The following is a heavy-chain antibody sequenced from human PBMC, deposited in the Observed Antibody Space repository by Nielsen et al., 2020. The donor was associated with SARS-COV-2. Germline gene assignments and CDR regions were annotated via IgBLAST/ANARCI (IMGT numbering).Heavy chain of an antibody. CDR3: ARSNYDFWSGYYPFDY. J-gene: IGHJ4*02. CDR2: IKQDGSEK. Sequence: GGSLRLSCAASGFTFSSYWMSWVRQAPGKGLEWVANIKQDGSEKYYVDSVKGRFTISRDNAKNSLYLQMNSLRAEDTAVYYCARSNYDFWSGYYPFDYWGQGTLVTVSS. D-gene: IGHD3-3*01. CDR1: GFTFSSYW. V-gene: IGHV3-7*03.